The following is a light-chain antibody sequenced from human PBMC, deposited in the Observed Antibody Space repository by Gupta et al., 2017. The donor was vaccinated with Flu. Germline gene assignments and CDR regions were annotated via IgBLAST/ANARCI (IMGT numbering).Light chain of an antibody. J-gene: IGKJ1*01. CDR1: ESISSR. Sequence: IQMTQSPSTLSASVGDRVTITCRASESISSRLAWYQHKPGKAPQLLIDKASSLESGVPARSSGGGSGTECTTTSSSLQPDYCATDYCQQHEKDSGTCGQGTKVEIK. CDR2: KAS. V-gene: IGKV1-5*03. CDR3: QQHEKDSGT.